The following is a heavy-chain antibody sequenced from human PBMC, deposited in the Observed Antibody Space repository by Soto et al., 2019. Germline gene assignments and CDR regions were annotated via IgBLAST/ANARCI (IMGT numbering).Heavy chain of an antibody. CDR1: GFTFSSYG. J-gene: IGHJ5*02. Sequence: QVQLVESGGGVVQPGRSLRLSCAASGFTFSSYGMHWVRQAPGKGLEWVAVISYDGSNKYYADSVKGRFTISRDNSKNTLYLQMTSLRAEDTAVYYCAKDFSGQLVPWGQGTLVTVSS. D-gene: IGHD6-13*01. CDR2: ISYDGSNK. CDR3: AKDFSGQLVP. V-gene: IGHV3-30*18.